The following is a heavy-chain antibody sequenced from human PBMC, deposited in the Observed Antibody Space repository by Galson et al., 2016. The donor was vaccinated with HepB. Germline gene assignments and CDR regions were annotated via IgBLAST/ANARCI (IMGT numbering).Heavy chain of an antibody. J-gene: IGHJ4*02. D-gene: IGHD2-15*01. CDR2: ILPMFGTP. CDR3: AREYCSRCNCYPTLDS. Sequence: SVKVSCKASGGTFSSYAVTWIRQAPGQGLEWMGGILPMFGTPNFIQKFHDRITFTADESTNTAYLELRSLKSDDTAVYFCAREYCSRCNCYPTLDSWGQGTLVTVSS. V-gene: IGHV1-69*13. CDR1: GGTFSSYA.